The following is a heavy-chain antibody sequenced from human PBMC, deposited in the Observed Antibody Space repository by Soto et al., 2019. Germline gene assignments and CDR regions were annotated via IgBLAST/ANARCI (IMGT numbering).Heavy chain of an antibody. V-gene: IGHV3-13*01. CDR3: ARELHGGSYGMDV. CDR1: GFTFSNYD. J-gene: IGHJ6*02. CDR2: ITTAGDT. Sequence: VPLAESGGGLVQPGGSLRLSFAASGFTFSNYDMHWVRQVTGKGLEWVSGITTAGDTYYPGSVKGRFTISREKAKNSLYLQMNSLSAGDTAVYYCARELHGGSYGMDVWGQGTTVTVSS.